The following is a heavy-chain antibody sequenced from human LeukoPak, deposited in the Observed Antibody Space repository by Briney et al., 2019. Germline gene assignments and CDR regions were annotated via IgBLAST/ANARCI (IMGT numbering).Heavy chain of an antibody. J-gene: IGHJ4*02. D-gene: IGHD2-2*01. Sequence: GASVKVSCKTSGYTFTTYAISWVRQAPGQGLERMGWINVYNGYTNYARNLQGRVTMTTDTSTSTAYMELRSLRSDDTAVYYCARVECSSTTRYDDYWGQGTLVTVSS. CDR2: INVYNGYT. CDR1: GYTFTTYA. CDR3: ARVECSSTTRYDDY. V-gene: IGHV1-18*01.